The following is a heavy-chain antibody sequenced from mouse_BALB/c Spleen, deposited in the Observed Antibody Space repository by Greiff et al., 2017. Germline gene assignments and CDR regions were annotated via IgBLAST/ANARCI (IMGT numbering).Heavy chain of an antibody. Sequence: DVMLVESGGGLVQPGGSRKLSCAASGFTFSSFGMHWVRQAPEKGLEWVAYISSGSSTIYYADTVKGRFTISRDNPKNTLFLQMTSLRSEDTAMYYCARAMITGGFAYWGQGTLVTVSA. J-gene: IGHJ3*01. V-gene: IGHV5-17*02. CDR2: ISSGSSTI. D-gene: IGHD2-4*01. CDR1: GFTFSSFG. CDR3: ARAMITGGFAY.